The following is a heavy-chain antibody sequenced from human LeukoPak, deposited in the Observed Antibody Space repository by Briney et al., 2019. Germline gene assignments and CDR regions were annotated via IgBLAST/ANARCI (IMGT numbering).Heavy chain of an antibody. CDR2: VNTNSGNT. CDR3: ARYCGTTTSCYRGFDY. V-gene: IGHV1-18*01. Sequence: ASVKVSCKASGYSFTSYGICWVRRAPGQGPEWMGWVNTNSGNTNYAQNLQGRVTMTTDASTSTAYMELWGLTSDDTAVYYCARYCGTTTSCYRGFDYWGQGTLVTVSS. CDR1: GYSFTSYG. D-gene: IGHD2-2*01. J-gene: IGHJ4*02.